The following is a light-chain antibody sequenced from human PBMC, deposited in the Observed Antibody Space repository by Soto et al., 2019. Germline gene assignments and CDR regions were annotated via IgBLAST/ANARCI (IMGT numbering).Light chain of an antibody. CDR2: AAS. Sequence: AIRMTQSPSSLSASTGDRVTITCRASQDIRDYLVWYQQKPGKAPKVLIHAASTLQGGVSSRFSGSRSGTDFTLTINSLQPEDFATYYCQHYYTYPWTFDQGTKVEV. CDR3: QHYYTYPWT. J-gene: IGKJ1*01. CDR1: QDIRDY. V-gene: IGKV1-8*01.